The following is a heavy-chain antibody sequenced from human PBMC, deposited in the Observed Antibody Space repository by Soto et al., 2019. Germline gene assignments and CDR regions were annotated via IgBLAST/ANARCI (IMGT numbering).Heavy chain of an antibody. CDR3: ARISITMVRGAGNWFDP. V-gene: IGHV4-4*02. CDR2: IYHSGNT. D-gene: IGHD3-10*01. J-gene: IGHJ5*02. CDR1: GDSISSGAW. Sequence: SETLSLTCAVSGDSISSGAWWSWVRQSPGKGLQWIGEIYHSGNTRNNPSLKSRVTMSVDKSNNQFSLNLMSVTAADTATYYCARISITMVRGAGNWFDPWGQGTLVTVSS.